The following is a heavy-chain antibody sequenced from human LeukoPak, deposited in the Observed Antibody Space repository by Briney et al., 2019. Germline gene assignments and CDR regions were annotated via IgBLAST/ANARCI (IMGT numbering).Heavy chain of an antibody. CDR1: GFTFRFYM. J-gene: IGHJ4*02. V-gene: IGHV3-21*01. CDR3: ARDDNWNDKPFDL. Sequence: PGGSLRLSCTASGFTFRFYMMNWVRQAPGKGLGWVSSISTSSSHIYYADSLKGRFTVSRDNAKNSLYLQMNNLRAEDTAVYYCARDDNWNDKPFDLWGPGTLVTVSS. CDR2: ISTSSSHI. D-gene: IGHD1-20*01.